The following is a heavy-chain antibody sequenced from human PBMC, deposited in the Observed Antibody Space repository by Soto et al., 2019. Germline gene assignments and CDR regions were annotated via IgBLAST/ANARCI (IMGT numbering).Heavy chain of an antibody. J-gene: IGHJ6*02. CDR3: AIQGCSGGSCFPPYYYYGMDV. D-gene: IGHD2-15*01. CDR2: IIPIFGTA. Sequence: QVQLVQSGAEVKKPGSSVKVSCKASGGTFSSYAISWVRQAPGQGLEWMGGIIPIFGTANHAQKFQGRVTITADASTNTAYMELSSLRSEDTAVYYCAIQGCSGGSCFPPYYYYGMDVWGQGTTVIVSS. V-gene: IGHV1-69*12. CDR1: GGTFSSYA.